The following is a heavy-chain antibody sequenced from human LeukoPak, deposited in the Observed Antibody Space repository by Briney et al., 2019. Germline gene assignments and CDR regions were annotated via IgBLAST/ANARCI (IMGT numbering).Heavy chain of an antibody. CDR3: ARAESPSTYCSSTSCYYFDY. CDR1: GGTFSSYA. CDR2: IIPIFGTA. Sequence: SVKVSCTASGGTFSSYAISWVRQAPGQGLEWMGGIIPIFGTANYAQKFQGRVTITADESTSTAYMELSSLRSEDTAVYYCARAESPSTYCSSTSCYYFDYWGQGTLVTVSS. D-gene: IGHD2-2*01. V-gene: IGHV1-69*13. J-gene: IGHJ4*02.